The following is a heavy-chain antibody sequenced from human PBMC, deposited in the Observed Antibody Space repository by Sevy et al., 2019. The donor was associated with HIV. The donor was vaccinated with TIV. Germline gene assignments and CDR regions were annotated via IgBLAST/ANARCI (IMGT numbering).Heavy chain of an antibody. D-gene: IGHD3-22*01. CDR1: GFAVSSKH. J-gene: IGHJ3*02. V-gene: IGHV3-53*01. CDR2: TYTGDNT. Sequence: GGSLRLSCAASGFAVSSKHMNWFRQAPGRELEWVATTYTGDNTYYADSVKGRFTISRDTSKNTLYLQMNSLRAEDTAVYYCARDPDSSLDSFDIWGQRTMVTVSS. CDR3: ARDPDSSLDSFDI.